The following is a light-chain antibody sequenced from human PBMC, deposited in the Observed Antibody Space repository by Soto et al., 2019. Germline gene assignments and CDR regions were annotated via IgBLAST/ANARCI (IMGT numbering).Light chain of an antibody. V-gene: IGKV3-20*01. J-gene: IGKJ4*01. Sequence: ELVLTQSPGTLSLSPGEKATLSCRAAQTISSTYFAWYQQKGAQAPKLLIYGTSTRATGSPDRISGSGSGTNFSLTISRLEHEDVAVYYCQQYGSPALTFGGGTKVEI. CDR3: QQYGSPALT. CDR2: GTS. CDR1: QTISSTY.